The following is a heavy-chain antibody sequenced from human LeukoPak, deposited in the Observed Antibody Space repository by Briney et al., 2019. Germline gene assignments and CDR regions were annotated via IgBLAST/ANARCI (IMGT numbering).Heavy chain of an antibody. J-gene: IGHJ4*02. CDR1: GGSFSGYY. CDR3: ARGGDGQQLVLVY. V-gene: IGHV4-34*01. CDR2: INHSGST. D-gene: IGHD6-13*01. Sequence: PSETLSLTCAVYGGSFSGYYWSWIRQPPGKGLEWIGEINHSGSTNYNPSLKSRVTISVDTSKNQFSLKLSSVTAADTAVYYCARGGDGQQLVLVYWGQGTLVTVSS.